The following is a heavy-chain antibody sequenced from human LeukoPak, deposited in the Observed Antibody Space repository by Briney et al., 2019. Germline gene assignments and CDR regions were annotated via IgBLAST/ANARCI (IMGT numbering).Heavy chain of an antibody. CDR2: ILYSGYA. Sequence: SETLSLTCTVSGASVTSGDYYWNWIRQPPGRGLEWIGYILYSGYASYNPSFWSRVTISVDTSKNHVFLRLTSVTPADTALYYCARGRDPYKVGYWGQGTLVTVSS. V-gene: IGHV4-61*03. CDR3: ARGRDPYKVGY. CDR1: GASVTSGDYY. J-gene: IGHJ1*01. D-gene: IGHD5-24*01.